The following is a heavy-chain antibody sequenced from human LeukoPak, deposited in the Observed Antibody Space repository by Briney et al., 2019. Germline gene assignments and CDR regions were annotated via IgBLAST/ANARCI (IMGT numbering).Heavy chain of an antibody. CDR1: GFTFSSYS. CDR2: ISSSSSYI. V-gene: IGHV3-21*04. D-gene: IGHD3-10*01. J-gene: IGHJ2*01. Sequence: GGSLRLSCAASGFTFSSYSMNWVRQAPGKGLEWVSSISSSSSYIYYADSVKGRFIISRDNSKNTLYIQMNSLRAEDTAVYYCARDRAPPTSWYFDVWGRGTLVTVSS. CDR3: ARDRAPPTSWYFDV.